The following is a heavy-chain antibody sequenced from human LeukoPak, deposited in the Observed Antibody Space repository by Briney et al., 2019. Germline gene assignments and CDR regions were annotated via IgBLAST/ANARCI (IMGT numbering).Heavy chain of an antibody. CDR2: FYHSGTT. CDR1: GYTISSGYS. D-gene: IGHD6-13*01. Sequence: SETLSLTCIVSGYTISSGYSWGWIRQPLGKGLEWIGSFYHSGTTYYNPSLKSPVTISVDSSKNHFSLKLSSVTAADTAVYYCARDTPNSSSWYGGDNWFDPWGQGTLVTVSS. V-gene: IGHV4-38-2*02. CDR3: ARDTPNSSSWYGGDNWFDP. J-gene: IGHJ5*02.